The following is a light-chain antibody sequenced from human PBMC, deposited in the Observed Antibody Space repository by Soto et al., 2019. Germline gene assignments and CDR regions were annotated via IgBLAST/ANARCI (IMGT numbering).Light chain of an antibody. V-gene: IGLV2-14*01. CDR1: SSDVGSSVY. J-gene: IGLJ2*01. CDR3: SSFTTSGTLL. Sequence: QSALTQPASVSGSPGQSITISCTGTSSDVGSSVYVSWYQQYPGKAPKLILYEVNNRPSGVSNRFSGSKSGNTASLTISGLLAEDEADYFCSSFTTSGTLLFGGGTKVTVL. CDR2: EVN.